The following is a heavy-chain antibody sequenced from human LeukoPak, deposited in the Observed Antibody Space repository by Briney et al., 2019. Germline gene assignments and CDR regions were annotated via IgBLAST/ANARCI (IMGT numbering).Heavy chain of an antibody. CDR2: INENGSEK. J-gene: IGHJ4*02. CDR3: ARNSITMVRAPGSY. Sequence: GGSLRLSCEASGLTFNNYWMSWVRQAPGKGLEWVANINENGSEKYYVDSVKGRFTISRDNAKNSLYLQMNSLRAEDTAVYYCARNSITMVRAPGSYWGQGTLVTVSS. CDR1: GLTFNNYW. D-gene: IGHD3-10*01. V-gene: IGHV3-7*01.